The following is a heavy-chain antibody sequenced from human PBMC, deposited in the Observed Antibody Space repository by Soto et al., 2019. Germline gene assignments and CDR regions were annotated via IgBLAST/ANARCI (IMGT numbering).Heavy chain of an antibody. V-gene: IGHV3-30-3*02. D-gene: IGHD2-2*01. Sequence: PGGSLRLSCTGSGFTFGRYGLHWVRQTPAKGLEWVAVMSKDGSNKHYADSVKGRFTVSRDNSKNTLYLQMNSLRAEDTAVYYCAKQKGVPAAPFDYWGQGTLVTV. CDR3: AKQKGVPAAPFDY. CDR2: MSKDGSNK. CDR1: GFTFGRYG. J-gene: IGHJ4*02.